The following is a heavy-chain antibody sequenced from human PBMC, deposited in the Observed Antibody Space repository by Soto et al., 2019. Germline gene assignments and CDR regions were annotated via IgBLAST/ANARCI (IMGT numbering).Heavy chain of an antibody. J-gene: IGHJ6*03. CDR3: ARESGGTTATLDYYYFYMDV. CDR2: ITPNSGRT. D-gene: IGHD4-17*01. Sequence: QVQLVQSGAEVKKPGASVKVSCKASGYAFSQFYIHWMRQAPGQGLEWMGWITPNSGRTKFAQNFQGWVTMTRDTSIKTVYMELSGLRSDATAVYYCARESGGTTATLDYYYFYMDVWGKGTTVTVSS. V-gene: IGHV1-2*04. CDR1: GYAFSQFY.